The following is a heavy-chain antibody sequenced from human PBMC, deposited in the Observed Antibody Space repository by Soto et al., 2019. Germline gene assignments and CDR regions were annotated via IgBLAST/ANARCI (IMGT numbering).Heavy chain of an antibody. V-gene: IGHV3-30-3*01. CDR2: ISYDGSNK. Sequence: QVQLVESGGGVVQPGRSLRLSCAASGFTFSSYAMHWVRQAPGKGLEWVAVISYDGSNKYYADSVKGRFTISRDNSENTLYLQMNSLRAEDTAVYYCARVGPYSRSSVGYYYYGMDFWGQGTTVTVSS. D-gene: IGHD6-6*01. CDR1: GFTFSSYA. CDR3: ARVGPYSRSSVGYYYYGMDF. J-gene: IGHJ6*02.